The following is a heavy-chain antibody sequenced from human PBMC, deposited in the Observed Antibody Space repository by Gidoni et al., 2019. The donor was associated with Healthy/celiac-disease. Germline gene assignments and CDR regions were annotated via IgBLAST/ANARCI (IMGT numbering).Heavy chain of an antibody. Sequence: QVQLVQSGAEVKKPGSSVKVSCKASGGTFSSYALRWVRQAPGQGLEWMGGIIPIFGTANYAQKFQGRVTITADESTSTAYMELSSLRSEDTAVYYCASGCSSTSCYFKAAYWYFDLWGRGTLVTVSS. CDR2: IIPIFGTA. J-gene: IGHJ2*01. D-gene: IGHD2-2*01. V-gene: IGHV1-69*01. CDR3: ASGCSSTSCYFKAAYWYFDL. CDR1: GGTFSSYA.